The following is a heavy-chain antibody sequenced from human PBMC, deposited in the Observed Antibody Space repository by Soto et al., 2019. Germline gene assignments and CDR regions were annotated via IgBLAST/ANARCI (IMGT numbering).Heavy chain of an antibody. D-gene: IGHD3-9*01. CDR2: ISAYNGNT. J-gene: IGHJ5*02. Sequence: GASVKVSCKASGYTFTSYGISWVRQAPGQGLEWMGWISAYNGNTNYAQKLQGRVTMTADTSTSTAYMELRSLRSDDTAVYYCARDFDAKRRYFDWFPRGWFDPWGQGTLVTVSS. V-gene: IGHV1-18*01. CDR1: GYTFTSYG. CDR3: ARDFDAKRRYFDWFPRGWFDP.